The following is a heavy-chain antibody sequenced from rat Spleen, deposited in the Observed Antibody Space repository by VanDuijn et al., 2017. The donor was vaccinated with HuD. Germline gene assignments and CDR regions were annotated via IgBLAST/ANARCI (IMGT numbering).Heavy chain of an antibody. CDR3: ARHGGLRDWFAY. V-gene: IGHV3-1*01. D-gene: IGHD1-11*01. J-gene: IGHJ3*01. CDR2: ISYSGAT. Sequence: EVQLQESGPGLVKPSQSLSLTCSVTGYSITSNYWGWIRKFPGNKMEWMGFISYSGATSYNPSLKSRISITRDTSKNQFFLQLKSVTNEDTATYYCARHGGLRDWFAYWGQGTLVTVSS. CDR1: GYSITSNY.